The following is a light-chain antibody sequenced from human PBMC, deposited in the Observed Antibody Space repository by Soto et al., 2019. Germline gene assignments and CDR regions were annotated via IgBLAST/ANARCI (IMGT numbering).Light chain of an antibody. CDR3: CSYAGDSSDNNYVV. V-gene: IGLV2-23*01. J-gene: IGLJ2*01. Sequence: QSALTQPASVSGSPGQSITISCTGTSSDLGSYNLVSWYQQHPGKAPKFIIYEGSKRPSGVSNRFSGSKSGNTASLTISGLQAEDEADYYCCSYAGDSSDNNYVVFGGWTKLTVL. CDR2: EGS. CDR1: SSDLGSYNL.